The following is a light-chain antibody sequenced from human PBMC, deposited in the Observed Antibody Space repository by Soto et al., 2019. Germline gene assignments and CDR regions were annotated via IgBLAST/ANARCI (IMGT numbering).Light chain of an antibody. CDR3: QQYVSSCFS. J-gene: IGKJ2*01. V-gene: IGKV3-20*01. CDR1: KSVSSCY. Sequence: EIVLTQSPGPQSLSPGEITTLSCRSIKSVSSCYLAWYQQKPGNAPILLIYGASSRATGIPDKFSGSGSGTDFTVTISRLEPEDVGVYYCQQYVSSCFSFGQETSLDIK. CDR2: GAS.